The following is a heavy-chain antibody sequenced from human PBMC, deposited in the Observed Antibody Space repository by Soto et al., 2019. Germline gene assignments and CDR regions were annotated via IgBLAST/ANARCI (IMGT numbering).Heavy chain of an antibody. Sequence: EVQLVESGGGLVQPGRSLRLSCAASGFTFDDYAMHWVRQAPGKGLEWVSGISWNSGSIGYAYSVKGRFTISRDNAKNSLYLQMNSLRAEDTALYYCAKDRGLVLSFYFDYWGQGTLGTVSS. CDR2: ISWNSGSI. D-gene: IGHD6-19*01. CDR3: AKDRGLVLSFYFDY. CDR1: GFTFDDYA. V-gene: IGHV3-9*01. J-gene: IGHJ4*02.